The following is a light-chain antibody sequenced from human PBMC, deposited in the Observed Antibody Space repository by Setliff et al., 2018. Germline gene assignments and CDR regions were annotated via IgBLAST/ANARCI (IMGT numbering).Light chain of an antibody. CDR3: SSFTSSRLYV. V-gene: IGLV2-14*01. CDR1: SRDIGFSKYNY. Sequence: QSVLAQPASVSGSPGQSVTISCTGTSRDIGFSKYNYVSWYQQHPGKAPKLIISEVSHRPSGVSHRFSGSKSGNTASLTISGLQPEDEADYYCSSFTSSRLYVFGTGTKVTVL. CDR2: EVS. J-gene: IGLJ1*01.